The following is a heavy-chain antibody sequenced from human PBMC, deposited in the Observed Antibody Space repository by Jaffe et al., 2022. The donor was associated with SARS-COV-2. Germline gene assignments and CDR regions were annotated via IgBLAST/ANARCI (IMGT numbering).Heavy chain of an antibody. J-gene: IGHJ4*02. CDR3: ARGKPYSSGWQPQHFDY. Sequence: QVQLVESGGGVVQPGRSLRLSCAASGFTFSSYAMHWVRQAPGKGLEWVAVISYDGSNKYYADSVKGRFTISRDNSKNTLYLQMNSLRAEDTAVYYCARGKPYSSGWQPQHFDYWGQGTLVTVSS. D-gene: IGHD6-19*01. V-gene: IGHV3-30-3*01. CDR1: GFTFSSYA. CDR2: ISYDGSNK.